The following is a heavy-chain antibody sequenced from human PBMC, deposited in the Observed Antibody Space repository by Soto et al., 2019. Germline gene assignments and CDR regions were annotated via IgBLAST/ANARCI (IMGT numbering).Heavy chain of an antibody. Sequence: ASVKVSCKASGGTFSSYTIIWVRQAPGQGLEWMGWISGNNDNTNYAQKFQGRVTLTKDTSTSTAYMELRSLRSDDTAVYYCASCNFMLYFDYWGQGTQVTVSS. J-gene: IGHJ4*02. V-gene: IGHV1-18*01. CDR1: GGTFSSYT. CDR2: ISGNNDNT. D-gene: IGHD3-10*02. CDR3: ASCNFMLYFDY.